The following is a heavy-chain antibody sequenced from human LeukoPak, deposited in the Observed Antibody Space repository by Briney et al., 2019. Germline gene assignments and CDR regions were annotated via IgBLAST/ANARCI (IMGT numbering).Heavy chain of an antibody. Sequence: GGSLRLSWAASGFTFSSYSMNWVRQAPGEGLEWVSSISSSSSYIYYADSVKGRFTISRDNAKNSLYLQMNSLRAEDTAVYYCASMGWAAAGDKGGYFDYWGQGTLVTVSS. CDR1: GFTFSSYS. V-gene: IGHV3-21*01. CDR2: ISSSSSYI. J-gene: IGHJ4*02. CDR3: ASMGWAAAGDKGGYFDY. D-gene: IGHD6-13*01.